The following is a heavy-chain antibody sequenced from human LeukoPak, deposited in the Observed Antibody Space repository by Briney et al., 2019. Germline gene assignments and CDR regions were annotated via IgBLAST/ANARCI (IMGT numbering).Heavy chain of an antibody. Sequence: GGSLRLSCAASGFTFSSYAMSWVRQAPGKGLEWVSAISGSGGSTYYADSVKGRFTISRDNSKNTLYLQMNSLRAEDTAVYYCARRDSSGYYYYYYYMDVWGKGITVTVSS. D-gene: IGHD3-22*01. J-gene: IGHJ6*03. CDR3: ARRDSSGYYYYYYYMDV. CDR2: ISGSGGST. V-gene: IGHV3-23*01. CDR1: GFTFSSYA.